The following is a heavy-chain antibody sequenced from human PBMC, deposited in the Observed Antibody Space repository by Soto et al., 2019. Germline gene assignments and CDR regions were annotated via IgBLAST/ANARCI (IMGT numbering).Heavy chain of an antibody. Sequence: QVHLVESGGGVVQPGRSLSLSCATSGFSFSYFGMHWVRQVPGKGLEWVAVIGHDGTYKKCGDSVRGRFTVSRDNSKNTLYLEMNSLRDEDTAIYYCARDFRVGKYSDNWGQGALVTVSS. D-gene: IGHD3-3*01. J-gene: IGHJ4*02. V-gene: IGHV3-33*01. CDR2: IGHDGTYK. CDR3: ARDFRVGKYSDN. CDR1: GFSFSYFG.